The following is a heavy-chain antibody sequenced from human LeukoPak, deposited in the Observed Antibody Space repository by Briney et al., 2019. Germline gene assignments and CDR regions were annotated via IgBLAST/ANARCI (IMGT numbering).Heavy chain of an antibody. CDR2: ISAGGGST. V-gene: IGHV3-23*01. J-gene: IGHJ4*02. Sequence: GGSLRLSCAASGLTFSDYSMTWVRQAPGKGLFWVSGISAGGGSTYYADSVKGRFSISRDNSRNTLYLQMNSLRAEDTAVYYCAKDAAGPEYWGQGTLVTVPS. D-gene: IGHD6-13*01. CDR3: AKDAAGPEY. CDR1: GLTFSDYS.